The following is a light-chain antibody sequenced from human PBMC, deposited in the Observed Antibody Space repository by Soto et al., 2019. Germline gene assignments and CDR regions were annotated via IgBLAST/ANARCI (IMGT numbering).Light chain of an antibody. CDR1: QTISSNY. Sequence: EIVLTQSPGTLSVSPGERATLSCRASQTISSNYLAWYQQKPGQAPSLLIYGTSSRATGIPDRFSGSGSGTDFILTISRLEAEDSAIYYCQQYGSWTFGQGTKVEIK. CDR2: GTS. J-gene: IGKJ1*01. V-gene: IGKV3-20*01. CDR3: QQYGSWT.